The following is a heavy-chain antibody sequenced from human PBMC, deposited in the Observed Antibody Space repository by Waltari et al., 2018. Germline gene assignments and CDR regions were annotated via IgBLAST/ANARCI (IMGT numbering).Heavy chain of an antibody. V-gene: IGHV1-69*08. D-gene: IGHD3-16*01. J-gene: IGHJ6*02. Sequence: QVQLVQSGAEVKKPGSSVKVSCKASGGTFSSYAISWVRQAPGQGLEWMGRIIPSFGTANYAQKFQGRVTITADKSTSTAYMGLSSLRSEDTAVYYCARGPLVGGVTENGMDVWGQGTTVTVSS. CDR3: ARGPLVGGVTENGMDV. CDR1: GGTFSSYA. CDR2: IIPSFGTA.